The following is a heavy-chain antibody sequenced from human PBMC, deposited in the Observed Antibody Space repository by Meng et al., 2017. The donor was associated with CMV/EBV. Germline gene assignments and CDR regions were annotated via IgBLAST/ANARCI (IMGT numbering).Heavy chain of an antibody. CDR1: GGTFSSYA. J-gene: IGHJ4*02. D-gene: IGHD5-24*01. Sequence: SVKVSCKASGGTFSSYAISWVRQAPGQGLEWMGGIIPIFGTANYAQKLQGRVTMTTDTSTSTAYMELRSLRSDDTAVYYCARADGYNQGSLDYWGQGTLVTVSS. CDR2: IIPIFGTA. V-gene: IGHV1-69*05. CDR3: ARADGYNQGSLDY.